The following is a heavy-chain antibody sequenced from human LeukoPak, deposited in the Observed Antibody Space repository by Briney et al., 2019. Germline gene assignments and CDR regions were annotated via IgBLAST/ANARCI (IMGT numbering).Heavy chain of an antibody. V-gene: IGHV4-39*02. CDR1: GGSISSTTYY. J-gene: IGHJ1*01. CDR3: ARGPTLKYFHH. CDR2: IYYSGTT. Sequence: SEILSLTCTVSGGSISSTTYYWGWIRQPPGKGLEWIGTIYYSGTTYYNPSLKSRVTISVDTPKNQFSLELSSMTAADTAVYYCARGPTLKYFHHWGQGTLVSVSS.